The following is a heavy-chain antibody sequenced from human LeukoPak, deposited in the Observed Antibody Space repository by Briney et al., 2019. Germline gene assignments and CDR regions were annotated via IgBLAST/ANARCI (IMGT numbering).Heavy chain of an antibody. CDR1: GFTFSSYA. CDR3: ARGGYYYDSSGYYFSPFDY. Sequence: GGSLRLSCAASGFTFSSYAMSWVRQAPGKGLGWVSVIYSGGSTYYADSVKGRFTISRHNSKNTLYLQMNSLRAEDTAVYYCARGGYYYDSSGYYFSPFDYWGQGTLVTVSS. D-gene: IGHD3-22*01. CDR2: IYSGGST. V-gene: IGHV3-53*04. J-gene: IGHJ4*02.